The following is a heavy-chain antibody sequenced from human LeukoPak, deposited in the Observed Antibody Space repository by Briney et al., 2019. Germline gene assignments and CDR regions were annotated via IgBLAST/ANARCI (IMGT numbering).Heavy chain of an antibody. Sequence: PSETLSLTCTVSGGSISSYYWSWIRQPPGKGLEWIGYIYYSGSTNYNPSLKSRVTISVDTSKNQFSLRLTSVTAADTAVYYCARHVIYSGVYSYWFDPWGLGTLVTVSS. CDR2: IYYSGST. J-gene: IGHJ5*02. CDR1: GGSISSYY. V-gene: IGHV4-59*08. CDR3: ARHVIYSGVYSYWFDP. D-gene: IGHD5-12*01.